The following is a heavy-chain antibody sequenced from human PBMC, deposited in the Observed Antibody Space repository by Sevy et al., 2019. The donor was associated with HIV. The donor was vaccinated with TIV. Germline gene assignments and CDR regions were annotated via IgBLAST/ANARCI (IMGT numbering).Heavy chain of an antibody. CDR2: IIPIFGTP. CDR1: GDTFSTYG. J-gene: IGHJ3*02. D-gene: IGHD7-27*01. Sequence: ASVKVSCKASGDTFSTYGLSWVRQAPGQGLEWMGGIIPIFGTPNYAQKFQGRVTITADESAGPAYMELGSLRSEDTALYYCAREGGVATTGDHDAFDIWGHGTLVTVSS. CDR3: AREGGVATTGDHDAFDI. V-gene: IGHV1-69*13.